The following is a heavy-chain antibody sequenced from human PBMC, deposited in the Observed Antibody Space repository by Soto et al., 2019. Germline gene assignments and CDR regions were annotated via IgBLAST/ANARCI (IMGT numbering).Heavy chain of an antibody. CDR3: ASHPRDSGGYWYYFDY. D-gene: IGHD3-22*01. Sequence: EVQLVESGGGLVKPGGSLRLACAASGFSFSSYSMNWVRQAPGKGLEWVSSISSSSSYIYYADSVKGRFTISRDNAKNSLYRQMNSLRAEDTAVYHCASHPRDSGGYWYYFDYWGQGTLVTVSS. V-gene: IGHV3-21*01. J-gene: IGHJ4*02. CDR2: ISSSSSYI. CDR1: GFSFSSYS.